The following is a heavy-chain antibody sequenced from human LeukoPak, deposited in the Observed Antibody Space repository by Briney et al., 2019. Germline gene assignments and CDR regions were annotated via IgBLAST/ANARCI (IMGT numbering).Heavy chain of an antibody. D-gene: IGHD2-15*01. CDR2: MYYSGST. Sequence: PSETLSLTCTVSSGSISGSTYYWGWRRQPPGKGLEWIGSMYYSGSTYYNPSLKSRVTISVDTSKNQFSLKLTSVTAADTAVYYCARSRGSSGGPFDPWGQGTLVTVSS. CDR3: ARSRGSSGGPFDP. CDR1: SGSISGSTYY. J-gene: IGHJ5*02. V-gene: IGHV4-39*01.